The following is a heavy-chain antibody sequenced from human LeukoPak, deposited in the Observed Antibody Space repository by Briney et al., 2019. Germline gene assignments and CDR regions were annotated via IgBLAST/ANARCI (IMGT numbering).Heavy chain of an antibody. CDR2: INHSGST. Sequence: SETLSLTCAVYGGSFSGYYWSWIRQPPGKGLEWIWEINHSGSTNYNPSLKSRVTISVDTSKNQFSLKLSSVTAADTAVYYCARVAPYGSGSYRNWFDPWGQGTLVTVSS. CDR1: GGSFSGYY. V-gene: IGHV4-34*01. CDR3: ARVAPYGSGSYRNWFDP. J-gene: IGHJ5*02. D-gene: IGHD3-10*01.